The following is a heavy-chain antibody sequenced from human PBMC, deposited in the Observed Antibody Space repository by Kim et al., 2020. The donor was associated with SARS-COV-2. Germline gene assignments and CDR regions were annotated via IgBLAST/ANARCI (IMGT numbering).Heavy chain of an antibody. CDR3: ARDQGLLIGYNNWFDP. Sequence: SETLSLTCTVSGGSISSYYWSWIRQPPGKGLEWIGYIYYSGSTNYNPSLKSRVTISVDTSKNQFSLKLSSVTAADTAVYYCARDQGLLIGYNNWFDPWGQGTLVTVSS. D-gene: IGHD3-9*01. V-gene: IGHV4-59*13. J-gene: IGHJ5*02. CDR2: IYYSGST. CDR1: GGSISSYY.